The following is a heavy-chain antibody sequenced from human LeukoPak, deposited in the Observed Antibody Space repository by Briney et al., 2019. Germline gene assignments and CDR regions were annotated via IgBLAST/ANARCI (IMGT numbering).Heavy chain of an antibody. CDR1: GYTLTELS. CDR2: FDPEDGET. CDR3: AKYNLNSHDAFDI. Sequence: SLKVSCKVSGYTLTELSMHWVRQAPGKGLEWMGGFDPEDGETIYAQKFQGRVTMTEDTSTDTAYMELSSLRSEDTAVYYCAKYNLNSHDAFDIWGQGTMVTVSS. V-gene: IGHV1-24*01. D-gene: IGHD1-1*01. J-gene: IGHJ3*02.